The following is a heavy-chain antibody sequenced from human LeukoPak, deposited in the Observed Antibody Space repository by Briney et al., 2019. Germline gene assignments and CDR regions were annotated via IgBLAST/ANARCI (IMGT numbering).Heavy chain of an antibody. CDR2: FDPEDGET. CDR3: ASFLYDILTGRGPFDY. J-gene: IGHJ4*02. V-gene: IGHV1-24*01. Sequence: ASVKVSCKVSGYTLTELSMHWVRQAPGRGLEWMGGFDPEDGETIYAQKFQGRVTMTEDTSTDTAYMELSSLRSEDTAVYYCASFLYDILTGRGPFDYWGQGTLVTVSS. CDR1: GYTLTELS. D-gene: IGHD3-9*01.